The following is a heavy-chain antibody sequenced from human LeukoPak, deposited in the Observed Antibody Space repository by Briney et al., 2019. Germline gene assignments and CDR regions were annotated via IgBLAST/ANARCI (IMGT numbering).Heavy chain of an antibody. CDR3: ARVSAARRKPNFDY. J-gene: IGHJ4*02. V-gene: IGHV3-66*01. CDR2: IYSGGST. Sequence: GGSLRLSCAASGFTVSSNYMSWVRQAPGKGLEWVSVIYSGGSTYYADSVKGRFTISRDNSKDTLYLQMNSLRAEDTAVYYCARVSAARRKPNFDYWGQGTLVTVSS. CDR1: GFTVSSNY. D-gene: IGHD6-6*01.